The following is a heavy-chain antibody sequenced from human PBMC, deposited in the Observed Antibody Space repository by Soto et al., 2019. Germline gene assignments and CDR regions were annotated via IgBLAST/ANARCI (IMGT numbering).Heavy chain of an antibody. J-gene: IGHJ4*02. V-gene: IGHV3-23*01. CDR2: IGGSGGST. CDR1: GFTFSNYA. D-gene: IGHD3-22*01. Sequence: GGSLRLSCAASGFTFSNYAMSWVRQAPGKGLEWVSAIGGSGGSTYYADSVKGRFAISRDNSENTLYLQMNSLRAEDTAVYYCAKGVVVTTAAFDYWGQGTLVTVSS. CDR3: AKGVVVTTAAFDY.